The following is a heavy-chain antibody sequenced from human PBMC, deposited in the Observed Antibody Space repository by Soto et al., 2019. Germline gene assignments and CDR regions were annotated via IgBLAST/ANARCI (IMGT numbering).Heavy chain of an antibody. D-gene: IGHD3-10*01. CDR3: ARSWYYGSGSCSGMDV. CDR2: MFYSGGST. V-gene: IGHV4-39*01. Sequence: PSETLSLTCSVSGDSISNTNYYWGWIRQPPGKGLEWIGSMFYSGGSTYYKPSLKSRVSISLDTSNNQFSLKLSSVTAADTAVYYCARSWYYGSGSCSGMDVWGQGTTVTVSS. J-gene: IGHJ6*02. CDR1: GDSISNTNYY.